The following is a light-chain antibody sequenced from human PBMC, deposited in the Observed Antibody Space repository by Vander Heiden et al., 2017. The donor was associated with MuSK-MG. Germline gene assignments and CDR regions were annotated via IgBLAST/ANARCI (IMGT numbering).Light chain of an antibody. CDR1: SSNLGARYD. V-gene: IGLV1-40*01. CDR3: QSYDISLSGWG. J-gene: IGLJ3*02. CDR2: GNT. Sequence: QSVLTQPPSVSGAPGQRVSISCTGNSSNLGARYDVHWYQQVPGTAPKVLIYGNTNRPSGVPDRFSASKSGTSAFLAIAGLQAEDEADYYCQSYDISLSGWGFGGGTKLTVL.